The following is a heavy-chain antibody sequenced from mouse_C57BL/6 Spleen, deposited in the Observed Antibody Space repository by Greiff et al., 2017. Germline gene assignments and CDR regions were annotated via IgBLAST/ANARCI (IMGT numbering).Heavy chain of an antibody. Sequence: EVQLQESGPELVKPGASVKISCKASGYSFTDYNMNWVKQSNGKSLEWIGVINPNYGTTSYNQKFKGKATLTVDQSSSTAYMQLNSLTSEDSAVYYCAREGVYDYDGRPWFAYWGQGTLVTVSA. J-gene: IGHJ3*01. CDR2: INPNYGTT. CDR3: AREGVYDYDGRPWFAY. V-gene: IGHV1-39*01. D-gene: IGHD2-4*01. CDR1: GYSFTDYN.